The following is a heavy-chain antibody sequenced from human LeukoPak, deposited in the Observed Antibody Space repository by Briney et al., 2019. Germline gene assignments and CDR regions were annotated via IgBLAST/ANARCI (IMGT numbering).Heavy chain of an antibody. V-gene: IGHV3-21*01. D-gene: IGHD3-3*01. CDR2: ISGSGNYI. Sequence: GGSLRLSCAASGFTFSSYSMNWVRQAPGKGLEWVSSISGSGNYIYYADSVKGRFTISRDNAKNSLYLQMNSLRAEDTAVYYCASSYRITIFPPGEYLGQGTLVTVSS. CDR3: ASSYRITIFPPGEY. CDR1: GFTFSSYS. J-gene: IGHJ4*02.